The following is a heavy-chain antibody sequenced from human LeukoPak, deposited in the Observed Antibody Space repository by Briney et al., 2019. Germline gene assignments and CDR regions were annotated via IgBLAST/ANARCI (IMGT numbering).Heavy chain of an antibody. CDR1: DGPFSGYY. Sequence: SETLSLTCAVYDGPFSGYYWSWIRQPPGKGLEWIGEINHSGSTNYNPSLKSRVTISVDTSRNQFSLKLSSVTAADTAVYYCARGRGRTFDIWGQGTMVTVSS. J-gene: IGHJ3*02. CDR2: INHSGST. V-gene: IGHV4-34*01. CDR3: ARGRGRTFDI.